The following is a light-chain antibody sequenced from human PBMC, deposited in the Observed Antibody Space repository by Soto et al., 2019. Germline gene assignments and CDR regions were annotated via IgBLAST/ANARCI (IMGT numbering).Light chain of an antibody. J-gene: IGKJ1*01. CDR1: QSVSSSF. Sequence: EIVLTHSPGTLSLSPGERATLSCRASQSVSSSFLAWFPQKPGQAPRLLIYGASSRATGIPDRFSGSGSGTDFTLTMSRLEPEDFAVYYCHQYGGSPRTFGQGTKVDI. V-gene: IGKV3-20*01. CDR3: HQYGGSPRT. CDR2: GAS.